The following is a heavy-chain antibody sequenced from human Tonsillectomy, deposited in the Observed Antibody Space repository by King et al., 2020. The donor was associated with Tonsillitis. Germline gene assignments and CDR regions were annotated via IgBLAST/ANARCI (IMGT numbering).Heavy chain of an antibody. CDR1: GFTFSNAW. CDR2: IKSQTNGGTT. V-gene: IGHV3-15*01. CDR3: TTEGDESAGRTATGLYYFDY. J-gene: IGHJ4*02. Sequence: VQLVESGGGLIKPGGSLRLSCAASGFTFSNAWMNWVRQAPGKGLEWVGRIKSQTNGGTTHYAAPVQGSFTIPRDDSKNTLYLQMNGLKTEDTAGYELTTEGDESAGRTATGLYYFDYWGQRTVVTVSS. D-gene: IGHD6-13*01.